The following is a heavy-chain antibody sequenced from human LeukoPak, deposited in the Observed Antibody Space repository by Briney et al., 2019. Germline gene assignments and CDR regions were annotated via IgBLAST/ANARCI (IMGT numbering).Heavy chain of an antibody. CDR3: ARPPPLYGDYVDY. V-gene: IGHV3-66*01. CDR1: GFTVSSNY. CDR2: IYSGGST. Sequence: GGSLRLSCAASGFTVSSNYMSWVRQAPGKGLEWVSVIYSGGSTYYADSVKGRFTISRDNSKNTLYLQMNSLRAEDTAVYYCARPPPLYGDYVDYWGQGTLVTVS. J-gene: IGHJ4*02. D-gene: IGHD4-17*01.